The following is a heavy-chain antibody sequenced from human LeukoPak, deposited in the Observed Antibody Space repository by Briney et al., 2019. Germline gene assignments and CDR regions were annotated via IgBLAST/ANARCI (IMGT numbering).Heavy chain of an antibody. Sequence: PGGSLRLSCAASGFTFSSYSMNWVRQAPGKGLEWVSSISSSSSYIYYADSVKGRFTITRDNAKNSLYLQMNSLRAEDTAVYYCARDRSELHGGGYFDYWGQGTLVTVSS. D-gene: IGHD1-7*01. J-gene: IGHJ4*02. CDR2: ISSSSSYI. V-gene: IGHV3-21*01. CDR1: GFTFSSYS. CDR3: ARDRSELHGGGYFDY.